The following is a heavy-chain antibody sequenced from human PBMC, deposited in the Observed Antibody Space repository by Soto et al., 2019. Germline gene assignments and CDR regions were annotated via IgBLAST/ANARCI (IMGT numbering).Heavy chain of an antibody. CDR2: MSSRSLTI. CDR1: GFTFSTYS. J-gene: IGHJ6*02. CDR3: ARGGSSSDNGMDV. D-gene: IGHD6-6*01. Sequence: EVQLVESGGGSVQPGGSLRVSCAASGFTFSTYSMNWVRQAPGKGLEWVSYMSSRSLTIYYTDSVKGRFTISRDNAKNSLYLQMNSLRDEDTAVYYCARGGSSSDNGMDVWGQGTTVTVSS. V-gene: IGHV3-48*02.